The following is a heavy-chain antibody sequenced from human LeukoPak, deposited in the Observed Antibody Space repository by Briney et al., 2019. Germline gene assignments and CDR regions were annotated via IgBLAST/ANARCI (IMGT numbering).Heavy chain of an antibody. J-gene: IGHJ2*01. Sequence: PSETLSLTCTVSGGSISSSSYYWGWIRQPPGKGLEWIGSIYYSGSTYYNPSLKSRVTISVDTSKNQFSLKLSSVTAADTAVYYCARDGCPSSTSCYPHWYFDLWGRGTLVTVSS. CDR2: IYYSGST. D-gene: IGHD2-2*01. V-gene: IGHV4-39*02. CDR1: GGSISSSSYY. CDR3: ARDGCPSSTSCYPHWYFDL.